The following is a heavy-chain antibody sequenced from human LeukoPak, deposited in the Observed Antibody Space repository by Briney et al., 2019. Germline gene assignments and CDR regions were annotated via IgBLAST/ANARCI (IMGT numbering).Heavy chain of an antibody. V-gene: IGHV4-30-4*01. CDR1: GGSFSGYY. CDR3: ARGVYDIFTGLV. Sequence: SETLSLTCAVYGGSFSGYYWSWIRQPPGKGLEWIGYIYYSGSTYYNPSLKSRVTISVDTSKNQFSLKLSSVTAADTAVYYCARGVYDIFTGLVWGQGTTVTVSS. CDR2: IYYSGST. D-gene: IGHD3-9*01. J-gene: IGHJ6*02.